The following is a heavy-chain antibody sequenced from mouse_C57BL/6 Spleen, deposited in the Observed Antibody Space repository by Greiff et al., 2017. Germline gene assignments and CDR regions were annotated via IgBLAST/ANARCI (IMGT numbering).Heavy chain of an antibody. V-gene: IGHV1-4*01. CDR2: INPSSGYT. Sequence: QVQLQQSGAELVRPGASVKMSCKASGYTFTSYTMHWVKQRPGQGLEWIGYINPSSGYTKYNQKFKDKATLTADKSSSTAYMQLSSLTSEDSAVYYCATYSLYAMDYWGQGTSVTVSS. CDR1: GYTFTSYT. J-gene: IGHJ4*01. D-gene: IGHD2-12*01. CDR3: ATYSLYAMDY.